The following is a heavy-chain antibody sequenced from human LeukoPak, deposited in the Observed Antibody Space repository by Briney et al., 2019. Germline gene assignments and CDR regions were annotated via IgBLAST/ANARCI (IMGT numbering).Heavy chain of an antibody. D-gene: IGHD4-11*01. V-gene: IGHV1-2*02. CDR2: INPNSGGT. J-gene: IGHJ6*03. CDR1: GYTFTDYY. Sequence: ASVTVSCKASGYTFTDYYMHWVRQAPGQGLEWMGWINPNSGGTNYAQKFQGRVTMTRDTSISTAYMELSRLRSDDTAVYYCARGATVTTYHYYYMDVWGKGTTVTVSS. CDR3: ARGATVTTYHYYYMDV.